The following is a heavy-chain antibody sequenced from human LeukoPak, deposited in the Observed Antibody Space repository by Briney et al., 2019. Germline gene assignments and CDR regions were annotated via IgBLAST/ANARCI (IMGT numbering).Heavy chain of an antibody. CDR3: ARHVPEMATAPFFDY. CDR1: GYSFTNYW. D-gene: IGHD5-24*01. J-gene: IGHJ4*02. Sequence: GESLKISCKGSGYSFTNYWIGWVRQMPGKGLEWMGIIYPGDSDTRYSPSFQGQVTISADKSISTAYLQWSSLKASDTAMYYCARHVPEMATAPFFDYWGQGTLVTVSS. CDR2: IYPGDSDT. V-gene: IGHV5-51*01.